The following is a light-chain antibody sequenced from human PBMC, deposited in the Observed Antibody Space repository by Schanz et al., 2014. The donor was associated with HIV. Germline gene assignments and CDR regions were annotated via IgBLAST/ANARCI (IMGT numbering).Light chain of an antibody. CDR3: AAWDGGLKGRV. Sequence: QSVLTQPPSASGTPGQRVTISCSGSSSNIGTNTVNWYQQLPGTAPKLLIYSNSQRPSGVPDRFSGSKSGTSASLAISGLQSDDEADYYCAAWDGGLKGRVFGGGTKLTVL. CDR1: SSNIGTNT. J-gene: IGLJ3*02. CDR2: SNS. V-gene: IGLV1-44*01.